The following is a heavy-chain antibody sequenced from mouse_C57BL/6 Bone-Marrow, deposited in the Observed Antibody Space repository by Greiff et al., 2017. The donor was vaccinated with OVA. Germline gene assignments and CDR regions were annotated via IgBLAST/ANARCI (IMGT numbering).Heavy chain of an antibody. V-gene: IGHV14-2*01. CDR3: ARECDGYPDY. CDR2: IDPEDGEN. Sequence: EVQLQQSGAELVKPGASVKLSCTASGFNIKDYYMHWVKQRTEQGLEWIGRIDPEDGENKYAPKFQGKATITADTSSNTAYLQLSSLTSEDTAVYYCARECDGYPDYWGQGTTLTVSS. CDR1: GFNIKDYY. D-gene: IGHD2-3*01. J-gene: IGHJ2*01.